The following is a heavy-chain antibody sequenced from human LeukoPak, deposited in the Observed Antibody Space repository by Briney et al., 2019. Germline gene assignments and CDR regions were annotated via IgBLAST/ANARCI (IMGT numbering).Heavy chain of an antibody. CDR1: GFTFRSFW. V-gene: IGHV3-7*01. CDR2: IKQDGSEI. Sequence: PGGSLRLSCAASGFTFRSFWMSWVRQAPGKGLEWVANIKQDGSEISYVDSVKGRFTISRDNAKNSLYLQMNSLRAEDTAVYYCAKDGGYHPGYYYYMDVWGEGTTVTVSS. J-gene: IGHJ6*03. D-gene: IGHD3-16*02. CDR3: AKDGGYHPGYYYYMDV.